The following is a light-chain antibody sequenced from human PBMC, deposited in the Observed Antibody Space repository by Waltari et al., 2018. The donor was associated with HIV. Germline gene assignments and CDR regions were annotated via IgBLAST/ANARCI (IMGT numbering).Light chain of an antibody. CDR1: QSVSSN. CDR3: QHYNNWPLLT. CDR2: GAS. Sequence: EIVMTQSPATLSVSPGERATLSCRASQSVSSNLAWYQQKPGQAHRLLIYGASTRATGIPARFSGSGSGTEFTLTISSLQSEDFAVYYCQHYNNWPLLTFGGGTKVEIK. V-gene: IGKV3-15*01. J-gene: IGKJ4*01.